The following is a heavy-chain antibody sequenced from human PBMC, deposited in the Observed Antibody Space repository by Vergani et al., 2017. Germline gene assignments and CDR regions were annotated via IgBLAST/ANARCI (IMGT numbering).Heavy chain of an antibody. CDR1: GYTFTGYY. CDR2: INPNMGGT. CDR3: ARGVVPAASDYCMDV. Sequence: QVQLVQSGAEVKKPGASVKVSCKGSGYTFTGYYMHWVRQAPGQGLEWMGWINPNMGGTNYAQKFQGRVTMTSDTSFSSAYMELSRLRSDDTAVYYCARGVVPAASDYCMDVWGQGTTVTVPS. D-gene: IGHD2-2*01. J-gene: IGHJ6*02. V-gene: IGHV1-2*02.